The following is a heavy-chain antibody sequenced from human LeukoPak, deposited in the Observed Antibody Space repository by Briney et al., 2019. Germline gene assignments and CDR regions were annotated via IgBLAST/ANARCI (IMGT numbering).Heavy chain of an antibody. J-gene: IGHJ4*02. CDR2: INPNSGGT. Sequence: ASVKVSCKTSGYTFTAYYMHWVRQAPGQGLGWMGWINPNSGGTNYAQKFQGRVTMTRDTSISTAYMELSRLRSDDTAVYYCVPSASWPHYFDYWGQGTLVTVSS. V-gene: IGHV1-2*02. CDR1: GYTFTAYY. CDR3: VPSASWPHYFDY. D-gene: IGHD2-2*01.